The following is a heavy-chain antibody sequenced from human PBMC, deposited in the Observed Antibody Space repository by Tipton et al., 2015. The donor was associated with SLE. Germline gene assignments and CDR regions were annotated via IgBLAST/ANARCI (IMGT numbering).Heavy chain of an antibody. V-gene: IGHV4-39*07. CDR3: ARAPGQLWPWDY. Sequence: TLSLTCTVSGGSISSGNYYWSWIRQPPGKGLEWIGEINHSGSTNYNPSLKSRVTISVDTSKNQFSLKVSSVTAADTAVYYCARAPGQLWPWDYWGQGTLVTVSS. CDR1: GGSISSGNYY. J-gene: IGHJ4*02. CDR2: INHSGST. D-gene: IGHD5-18*01.